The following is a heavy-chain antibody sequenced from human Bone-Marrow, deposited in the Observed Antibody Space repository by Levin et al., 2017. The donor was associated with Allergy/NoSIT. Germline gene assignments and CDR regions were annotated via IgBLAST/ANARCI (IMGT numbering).Heavy chain of an antibody. CDR3: AHRDTSTYYTGPFFDY. V-gene: IGHV2-5*02. J-gene: IGHJ4*02. Sequence: SGPTLVKPTQTLTLTCTFSGFSLTTSGVAVGWIRHPPGKALEWLALIYWDDDKRYSPSLKSWLPITKDTSKNQAALTMTNMDPVDTATYYCAHRDTSTYYTGPFFDYWGQGTLVTVSS. CDR2: IYWDDDK. CDR1: GFSLTTSGVA. D-gene: IGHD1-26*01.